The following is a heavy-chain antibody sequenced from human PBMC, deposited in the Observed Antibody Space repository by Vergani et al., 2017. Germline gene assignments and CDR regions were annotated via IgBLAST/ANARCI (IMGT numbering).Heavy chain of an antibody. CDR2: INHSGST. CDR3: AACPSTLTRGFDY. V-gene: IGHV4-30-4*08. J-gene: IGHJ4*02. Sequence: QVQLQESGPGVVKPSQTLSLTCAVSGGSISSGDHYWSWIRQPPGKGLEWIGEINHSGSTNYNPSHKSRVTISVDTSKNQFSRKLSSVTAADTAVYYCAACPSTLTRGFDYWGQGTLVTVSS. D-gene: IGHD3-9*01. CDR1: GGSISSGDHY.